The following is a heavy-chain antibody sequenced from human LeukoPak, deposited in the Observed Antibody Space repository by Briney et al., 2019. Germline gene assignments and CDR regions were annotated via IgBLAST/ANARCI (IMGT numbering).Heavy chain of an antibody. CDR1: GFTFSSYG. J-gene: IGHJ3*02. D-gene: IGHD4-17*01. CDR3: VVTTVTIDDAFDI. V-gene: IGHV3-30*03. CDR2: ISHDGSNK. Sequence: PGRSLRLSCAASGFTFSSYGMHWVRQAPGKGLEWVAVISHDGSNKYYADSVKGRFTISRDNSKNTLYLQMNSLRAEDTAVYYCVVTTVTIDDAFDIWGQGTMVTVSS.